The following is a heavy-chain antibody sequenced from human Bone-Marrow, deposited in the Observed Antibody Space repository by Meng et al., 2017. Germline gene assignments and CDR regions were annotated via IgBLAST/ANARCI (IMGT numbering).Heavy chain of an antibody. CDR2: INPNSGGT. V-gene: IGHV1-2*06. CDR3: AGVKIYDDHDGAEDIFHL. J-gene: IGHJ3*01. CDR1: GYSFNDYF. Sequence: ASVKVSCKASGYSFNDYFIHWVRQAPGQGLEWMGRINPNSGGTDYAQSFQGRVTMTRDVSINTAYMELSRLRSDDTAVYFFAGVKIYDDHDGAEDIFHLWGQGHWSPSPQ. D-gene: IGHD5/OR15-5a*01.